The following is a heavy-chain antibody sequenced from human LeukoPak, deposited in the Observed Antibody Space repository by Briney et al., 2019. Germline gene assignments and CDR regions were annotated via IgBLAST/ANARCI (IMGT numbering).Heavy chain of an antibody. Sequence: SETLSLTCTVSGYSISSGYYWGWIRQPPGKGLEWIASVYYSGSTYYNPSLKSRVTISVDTSKNQFSLKLSSVTAADTAVYYCARVEEGYGSGRRENYYYYYMDVWGKGTTVTISS. J-gene: IGHJ6*03. D-gene: IGHD3-10*01. CDR1: GYSISSGYY. CDR2: VYYSGST. V-gene: IGHV4-38-2*02. CDR3: ARVEEGYGSGRRENYYYYYMDV.